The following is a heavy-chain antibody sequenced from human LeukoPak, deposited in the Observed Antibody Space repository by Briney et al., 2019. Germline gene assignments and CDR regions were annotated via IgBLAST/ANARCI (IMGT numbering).Heavy chain of an antibody. CDR2: MNIDGSEK. Sequence: GGSLRLSCAASGFTFISYWMGWVRQAPGKRPEWVASMNIDGSEKYYADSVKGRFTISRDNARNSVYLQMNGLRVEDTAVYYCARDPVEWELLLDYWGQGTLVTVSS. V-gene: IGHV3-7*01. D-gene: IGHD1-26*01. J-gene: IGHJ4*02. CDR3: ARDPVEWELLLDY. CDR1: GFTFISYW.